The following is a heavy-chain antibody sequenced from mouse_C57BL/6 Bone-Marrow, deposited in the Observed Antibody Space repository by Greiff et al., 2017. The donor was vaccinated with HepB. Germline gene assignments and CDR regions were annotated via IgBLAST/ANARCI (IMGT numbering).Heavy chain of an antibody. CDR1: GYSITSGYY. V-gene: IGHV3-6*01. CDR3: AREDYYGLLYWYFDV. D-gene: IGHD1-1*01. Sequence: EVQLVESGPGLVKPSQSLSLTCSVTGYSITSGYYWNWIRQFPGNKLEWMGYISYDGSNNYNPSLKNRISITRDTSKNQFFLKLNSVTTEDTATYYCAREDYYGLLYWYFDVWGTGTTVTVSS. CDR2: ISYDGSN. J-gene: IGHJ1*03.